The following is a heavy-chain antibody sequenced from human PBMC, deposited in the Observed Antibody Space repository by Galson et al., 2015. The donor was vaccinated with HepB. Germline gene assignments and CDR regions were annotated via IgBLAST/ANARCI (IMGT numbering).Heavy chain of an antibody. CDR2: FDPEDGET. V-gene: IGHV1-24*01. Sequence: SVKVSCKVSGHTLTDLSMHWVRQAPGKGLEWMGGFDPEDGETIYVQKLQGRVTMTEDTSKHTAYMELSSLGSEDTAVYYCATGPLNYYDSGGYYGFCLYWGQGTLVTVSS. CDR1: GHTLTDLS. CDR3: ATGPLNYYDSGGYYGFCLY. D-gene: IGHD3-22*01. J-gene: IGHJ4*02.